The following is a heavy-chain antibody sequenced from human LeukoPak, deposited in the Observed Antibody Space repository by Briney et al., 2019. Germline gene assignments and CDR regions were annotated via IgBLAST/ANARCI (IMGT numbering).Heavy chain of an antibody. V-gene: IGHV4-34*01. CDR3: ARDRYAFWSGYHHYYYYGMDV. CDR1: GGSFSGYY. CDR2: INHSGST. D-gene: IGHD3-3*01. Sequence: PSETLSLTCAVYGGSFSGYYWSWIRQPPAKGLEWIGEINHSGSTNYNPSIKSRVTISVDTSKNQFSLKLSSVTAADTAVYYCARDRYAFWSGYHHYYYYGMDVWGQGTTVTVSS. J-gene: IGHJ6*02.